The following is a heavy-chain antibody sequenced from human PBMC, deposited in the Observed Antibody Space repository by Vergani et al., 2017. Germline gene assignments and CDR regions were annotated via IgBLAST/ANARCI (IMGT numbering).Heavy chain of an antibody. CDR2: VYFTGTT. CDR1: GDSIYGTGYH. J-gene: IGHJ4*02. Sequence: QLQLQESGPGLLKPSETLSLTCSVSGDSIYGTGYHWGWIRQPPGKALQWVASVYFTGTTYYNPSLQSRLTISVDVSKNQFSLKMTSVTAAYTSVYYCVRHGEDVIVVSPAVPVSLSDQYRVDFWGPGTLVTVSS. D-gene: IGHD3-3*01. CDR3: VRHGEDVIVVSPAVPVSLSDQYRVDF. V-gene: IGHV4-39*01.